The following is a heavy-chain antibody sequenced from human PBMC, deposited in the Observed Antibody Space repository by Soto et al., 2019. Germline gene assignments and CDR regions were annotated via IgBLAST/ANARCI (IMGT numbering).Heavy chain of an antibody. J-gene: IGHJ4*02. D-gene: IGHD2-15*01. V-gene: IGHV1-2*02. CDR1: GYTFTGYY. Sequence: ASVKVSCKASGYTFTGYYMHWVRQAPGQGLEWMGWINPNSGGTNYAQKFQGRVTMTRDTFISTAYMELSRLRSDDTAVYYCARSYCSGGSCYSGPDYWGQGTLVTVSS. CDR2: INPNSGGT. CDR3: ARSYCSGGSCYSGPDY.